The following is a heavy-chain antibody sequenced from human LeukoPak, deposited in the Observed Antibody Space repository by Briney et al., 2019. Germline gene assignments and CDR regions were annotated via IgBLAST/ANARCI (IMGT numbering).Heavy chain of an antibody. J-gene: IGHJ3*02. Sequence: PGGSLRLSCAASGFTFSSYAMHWVRQAPGKGLEWVAVISYDGSNKYYADSVKGRFTISRDNSKNTLYLQMNSLRAEDTAVYYCASPVCGGDCHDAFDIWGQGTMVTVSS. CDR2: ISYDGSNK. CDR1: GFTFSSYA. V-gene: IGHV3-30*04. D-gene: IGHD2-21*02. CDR3: ASPVCGGDCHDAFDI.